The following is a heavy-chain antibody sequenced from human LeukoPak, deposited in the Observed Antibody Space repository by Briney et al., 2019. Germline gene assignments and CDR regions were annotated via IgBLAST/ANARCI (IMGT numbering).Heavy chain of an antibody. V-gene: IGHV3-48*03. Sequence: PGGSLRLSCAASGFTFSSYEMNWVRQAPGKGLELLSYIIGSGSTTQYAGSVRDRFTISRDNDKNAVYLQMNSLRADDTAIYYCVRDRGGAYSGDNLFDPWGQGTLVTVSS. CDR2: IIGSGSTT. CDR1: GFTFSSYE. J-gene: IGHJ5*02. D-gene: IGHD2-21*01. CDR3: VRDRGGAYSGDNLFDP.